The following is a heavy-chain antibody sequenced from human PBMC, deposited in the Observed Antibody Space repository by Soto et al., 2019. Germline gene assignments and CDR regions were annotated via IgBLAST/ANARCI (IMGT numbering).Heavy chain of an antibody. CDR1: GGAIDSGGYY. Sequence: SETLSLTCNVSGGAIDSGGYYWCWIGQHPGKGLEWIGYIYYSGSTYYNPSLKSRVSISIDTSKNQFSLELISVTAADTAVYYCARVGTSYARRGLDVWGQGTTVTVSS. D-gene: IGHD7-27*01. V-gene: IGHV4-31*03. CDR2: IYYSGST. CDR3: ARVGTSYARRGLDV. J-gene: IGHJ6*02.